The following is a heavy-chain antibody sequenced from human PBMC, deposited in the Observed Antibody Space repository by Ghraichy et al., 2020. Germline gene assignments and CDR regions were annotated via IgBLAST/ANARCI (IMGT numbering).Heavy chain of an antibody. J-gene: IGHJ5*02. CDR2: IKQDGSQK. Sequence: GESLRLSCAASGFSFSNYWMSWVRQAPGKGLEWVANIKQDGSQKYYVDSVEGRFTISRDNAKNSLYLQMNSLRAEDTAVYYCARDRVAWSWGQGTLVTVSS. CDR3: ARDRVAWS. D-gene: IGHD2-15*01. CDR1: GFSFSNYW. V-gene: IGHV3-7*04.